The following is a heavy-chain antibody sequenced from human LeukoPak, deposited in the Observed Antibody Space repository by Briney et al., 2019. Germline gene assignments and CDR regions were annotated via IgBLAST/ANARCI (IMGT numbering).Heavy chain of an antibody. V-gene: IGHV3-23*01. Sequence: GGSLRLSCAASGFTFRSYAMSWVRQAPGKGLDWVSTITGSGGTTYYADSADSVKGRLTISRDNSKNTLYLQVNSLTAEDTAVYYCAKLRGYTAYDSDYFDYWGQGTLVTVSS. CDR3: AKLRGYTAYDSDYFDY. CDR1: GFTFRSYA. CDR2: ITGSGGTT. J-gene: IGHJ4*02. D-gene: IGHD5-12*01.